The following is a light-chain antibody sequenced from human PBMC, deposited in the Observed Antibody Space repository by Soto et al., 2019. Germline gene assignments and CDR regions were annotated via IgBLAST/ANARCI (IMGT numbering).Light chain of an antibody. CDR1: QSISSW. J-gene: IGKJ4*01. CDR2: KVS. Sequence: DIQMTQSPSTLSASVGDRVTITCRASQSISSWLAWYQQKPGKAPKLLISKVSTLKSGVPSRFSGSGSGTVFTLTITSLQPDDFASYYCQQYKSYSPVTFGGGTKVEIK. V-gene: IGKV1-5*03. CDR3: QQYKSYSPVT.